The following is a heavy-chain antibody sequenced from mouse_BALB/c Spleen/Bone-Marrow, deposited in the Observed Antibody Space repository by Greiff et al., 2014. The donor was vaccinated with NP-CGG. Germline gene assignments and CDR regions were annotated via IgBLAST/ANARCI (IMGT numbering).Heavy chain of an antibody. CDR3: ARGITTGFAY. D-gene: IGHD2-4*01. Sequence: DVQLVESGGGLVQPGGSRKLSCAASGFTFSSFGMHWVRQAPEKGLEWVAYISSGSSTIYYADTVKGRFTISRDNPKNTLFLQMTSLRSEYTAMYYCARGITTGFAYWGQGTLVTVSA. J-gene: IGHJ3*01. CDR2: ISSGSSTI. CDR1: GFTFSSFG. V-gene: IGHV5-17*02.